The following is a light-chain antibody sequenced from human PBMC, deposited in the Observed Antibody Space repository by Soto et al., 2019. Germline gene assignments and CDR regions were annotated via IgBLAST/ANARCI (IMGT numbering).Light chain of an antibody. CDR2: VAS. CDR1: QGISNY. CDR3: QNYNSAPIT. J-gene: IGKJ5*01. V-gene: IGKV1-27*01. Sequence: DIEMTQSPSSLSASVGDRVTITCRASQGISNYLAWYQQKPGKVPKLLIYVASTLQSGVPSRFSGSGSGTDFSLTISSLQPEDVAIYYCQNYNSAPITFGQGTRREIK.